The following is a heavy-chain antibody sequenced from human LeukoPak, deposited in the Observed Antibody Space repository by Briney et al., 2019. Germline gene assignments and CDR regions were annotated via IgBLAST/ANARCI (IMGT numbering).Heavy chain of an antibody. CDR2: LFCGNA. CDR1: GGSYSSSGYY. CDR3: ATLRSWSPDYFDH. Sequence: PSETLSLTCTVSGGSYSSSGYYWGCFRQPPRKGLEWIGSLFCGNAYYNPSLKSRVTISVDTSKSHFSLKLRSVTAADTAVYYCATLRSWSPDYFDHWGQGTLVTVSS. J-gene: IGHJ4*02. V-gene: IGHV4-39*07. D-gene: IGHD1-26*01.